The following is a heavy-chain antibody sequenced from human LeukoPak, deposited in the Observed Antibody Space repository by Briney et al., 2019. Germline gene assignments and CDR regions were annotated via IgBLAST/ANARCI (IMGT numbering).Heavy chain of an antibody. CDR3: ARDLVSMASSAFDI. D-gene: IGHD2-8*01. J-gene: IGHJ3*02. V-gene: IGHV1-46*01. CDR2: INPSGGST. Sequence: ASVKVSCKASGYTFTSYYVHWVRQAPGQGLEWMGIINPSGGSTTYTQKFQGRVTMTRDTSTSTVYMELSSLRSEDTAVYYCARDLVSMASSAFDIWGQGTMVTVSS. CDR1: GYTFTSYY.